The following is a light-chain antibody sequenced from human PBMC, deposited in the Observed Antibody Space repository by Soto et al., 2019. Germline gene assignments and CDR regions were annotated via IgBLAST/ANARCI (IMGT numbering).Light chain of an antibody. CDR2: GAS. Sequence: EIVMTQSPATLSVSPGERATLSCRASQNISSNLAWYQQKPGQAPSVLIDGASTRATGIPASFSGSGSGTDFTLTISSLQAEDFAVYYCQQYNNWLWTFGQGTKVEIK. CDR3: QQYNNWLWT. V-gene: IGKV3-15*01. J-gene: IGKJ1*01. CDR1: QNISSN.